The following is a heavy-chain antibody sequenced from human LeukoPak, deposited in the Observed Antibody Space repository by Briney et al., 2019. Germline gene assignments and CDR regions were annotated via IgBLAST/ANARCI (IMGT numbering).Heavy chain of an antibody. Sequence: GGSLRLSCAASGFTVSSNHMNWVRQAPGKGLEWVSVIYSGSSTYYADSVKGRFTISRDNSKNTLYLQMNSLRAEDTAVYYCARDLQVVVGATVDYYYGMDVWGQGTTVTVSS. D-gene: IGHD2-15*01. J-gene: IGHJ6*02. CDR3: ARDLQVVVGATVDYYYGMDV. CDR2: IYSGSST. CDR1: GFTVSSNH. V-gene: IGHV3-53*01.